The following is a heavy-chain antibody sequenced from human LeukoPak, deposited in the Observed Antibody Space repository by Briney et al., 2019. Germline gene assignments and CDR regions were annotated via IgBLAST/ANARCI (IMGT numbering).Heavy chain of an antibody. CDR2: IYSGGST. V-gene: IGHV3-66*01. CDR3: AREGHYCSGGSCYSLTYYGMDV. D-gene: IGHD2-15*01. J-gene: IGHJ6*02. Sequence: GGSLRLSCAASGFTVSSNYMSWVRQAPGKGLEWVSVIYSGGSTYYADSVKGRFTISRDNSKNTLYLQMNSLRAEDTAVYYCAREGHYCSGGSCYSLTYYGMDVWGQGTTVTVSS. CDR1: GFTVSSNY.